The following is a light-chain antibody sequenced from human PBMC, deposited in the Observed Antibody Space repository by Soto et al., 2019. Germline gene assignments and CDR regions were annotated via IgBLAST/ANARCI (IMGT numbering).Light chain of an antibody. CDR3: TSHTSSSDYV. Sequence: QSAPTQPASVSGSPGQSITISWTGTNSDIGYYNFVSWYQQHPGKAPKLIIFEVSIRPSGVSTRFSVSKSGNTASLTISGLQAEDDAEYYCTSHTSSSDYVFGGGTKVTVL. J-gene: IGLJ1*01. V-gene: IGLV2-14*01. CDR1: NSDIGYYNF. CDR2: EVS.